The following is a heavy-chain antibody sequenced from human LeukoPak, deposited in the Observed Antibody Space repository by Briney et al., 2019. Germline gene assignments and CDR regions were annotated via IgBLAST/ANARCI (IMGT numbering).Heavy chain of an antibody. J-gene: IGHJ4*02. D-gene: IGHD3-3*01. V-gene: IGHV3-23*01. CDR2: ISASGSRI. CDR3: ASPEYDFWSGFYY. Sequence: GGSLRLSCAASGFSFRNYAMNWVRRAPGRGLEWVSSISASGSRIYYAYSVKGSFSIYRDNSKKMLYLQMTSLRVEDTAVYYCASPEYDFWSGFYYWGRGSLVTVPS. CDR1: GFSFRNYA.